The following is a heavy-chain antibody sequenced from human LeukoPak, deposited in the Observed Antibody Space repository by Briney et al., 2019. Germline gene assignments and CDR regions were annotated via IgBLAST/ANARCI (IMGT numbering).Heavy chain of an antibody. Sequence: GGSLRLSCAASGFTVSSNYMSWVRQAPGKGLEWVSVIYSGGNTYYADSVKGRFTISRDNAKNSLFLQMNSLRAEDTAAYYCATYRVRHLNSLDYWGRGTLVTVSS. D-gene: IGHD3-16*02. CDR2: IYSGGNT. CDR1: GFTVSSNY. J-gene: IGHJ4*02. CDR3: ATYRVRHLNSLDY. V-gene: IGHV3-66*01.